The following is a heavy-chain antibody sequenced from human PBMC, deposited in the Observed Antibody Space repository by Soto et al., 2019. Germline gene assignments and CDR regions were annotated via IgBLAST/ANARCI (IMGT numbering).Heavy chain of an antibody. CDR1: GFTFSSYA. J-gene: IGHJ4*02. CDR2: ISYDGSNK. Sequence: QVQLVESGGGVVQPGRSLRLSCAASGFTFSSYAMHWVRQAPGKGLEWVATISYDGSNKYYADSVKGRFIISRDNSKNTLYLQMNSLRAEDTAVYYCARVSSSGWFIPDYWGQGTLVTVSS. V-gene: IGHV3-30*14. D-gene: IGHD6-19*01. CDR3: ARVSSSGWFIPDY.